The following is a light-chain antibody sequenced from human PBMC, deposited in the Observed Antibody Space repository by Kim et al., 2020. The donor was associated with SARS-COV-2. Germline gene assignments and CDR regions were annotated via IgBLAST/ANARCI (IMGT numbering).Light chain of an antibody. CDR2: RNN. Sequence: RQTATLTCTGNSNAVGNPGAAWLQQHQGHPPKLLSYRNNNRPSGISERFSASRSGNTASLTITGLQPEDEADYYSSAWDFTLRAWVFGGGTKLTVL. CDR3: SAWDFTLRAWV. V-gene: IGLV10-54*01. J-gene: IGLJ3*02. CDR1: SNAVGNPG.